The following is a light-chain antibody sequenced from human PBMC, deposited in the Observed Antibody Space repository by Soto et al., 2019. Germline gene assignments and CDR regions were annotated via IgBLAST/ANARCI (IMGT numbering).Light chain of an antibody. CDR3: SSYTSSTTVSYV. CDR2: DVS. V-gene: IGLV2-14*03. J-gene: IGLJ1*01. Sequence: QSALTQPASVSGSPGQPIIISCTGTSSDVGGYNFVSWYQQHPGKAPKLMIYDVSNRPSGVSNRFSGSKSGNTASLTISGLQAEDEADYYCSSYTSSTTVSYVFGTATKLTVL. CDR1: SSDVGGYNF.